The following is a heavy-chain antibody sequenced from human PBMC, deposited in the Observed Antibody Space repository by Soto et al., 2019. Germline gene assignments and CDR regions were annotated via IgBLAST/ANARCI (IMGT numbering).Heavy chain of an antibody. D-gene: IGHD6-6*01. Sequence: LRLSCAASGFTFSNFWMIWARHAPGKGLEWVANIKGDGSVTQYVASVEGRFTISRDNAKYSLYLQMNSLRVEDTALYYCVIPTRSVRGMGVWGQGTTVTVSS. J-gene: IGHJ6*02. V-gene: IGHV3-7*03. CDR2: IKGDGSVT. CDR3: VIPTRSVRGMGV. CDR1: GFTFSNFW.